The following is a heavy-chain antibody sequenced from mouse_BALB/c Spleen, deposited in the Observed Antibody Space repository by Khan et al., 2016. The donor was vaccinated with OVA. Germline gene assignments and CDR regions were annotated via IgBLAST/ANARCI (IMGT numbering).Heavy chain of an antibody. Sequence: DVVKPGASVKLSCKASAYTFTSYWINWIKQRPGQGLEWVGQIGPGSSTAHYNEIFKGKAILTVDTHARIADNQLSSMSSDDSAFYCWARSKYYGSGLYSMYYLCQVSSVTVSS. V-gene: IGHV1S41*01. J-gene: IGHJ4*01. CDR2: IGPGSSTA. CDR1: AYTFTSYW. D-gene: IGHD1-1*01. CDR3: ARSKYYGSGLYSMYY.